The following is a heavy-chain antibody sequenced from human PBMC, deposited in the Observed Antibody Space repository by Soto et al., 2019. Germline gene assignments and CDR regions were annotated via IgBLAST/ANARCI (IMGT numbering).Heavy chain of an antibody. CDR1: GFTFSSYS. J-gene: IGHJ4*02. V-gene: IGHV3-21*01. CDR3: ARADYSNYGYDY. CDR2: ISRSSGNM. Sequence: GGSLRLSCAASGFTFSSYSMNWVRQAPGKGLEWVSSISRSSGNMYYADPVKGRFTISRDNAKNSLYLQMNSLRAEDTAVYYCARADYSNYGYDYWGQGTLVTVSS. D-gene: IGHD4-4*01.